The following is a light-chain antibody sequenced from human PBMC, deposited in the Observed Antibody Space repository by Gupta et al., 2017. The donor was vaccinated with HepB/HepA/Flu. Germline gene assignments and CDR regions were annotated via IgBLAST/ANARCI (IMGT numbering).Light chain of an antibody. CDR2: YSS. J-gene: IGKJ1*01. CDR1: QTIGSS. Sequence: IVLTQSPDFQSVTPKEKVTITCRASQTIGSSLHWYKQEPDQSPKLLIKYSSQSISGVPSWCRRRGSWDECPRTITGLDAESGAASSFYKSSSVLMTFGHGTXVDIK. V-gene: IGKV6D-21*02. CDR3: YKSSSVLMT.